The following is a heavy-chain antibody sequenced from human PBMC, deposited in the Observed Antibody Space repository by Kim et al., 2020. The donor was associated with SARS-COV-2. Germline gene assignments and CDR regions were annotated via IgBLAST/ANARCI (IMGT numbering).Heavy chain of an antibody. V-gene: IGHV3-30*18. J-gene: IGHJ4*02. CDR2: ISYDGRQT. Sequence: GGSLRLSCSASGFTFRQYGIHWVRQAPGKGLEWVAVISYDGRQTFFAASVQGRFTISRDNSKKKVSLQMNSLRLEDTAVYFCAKDLGGDHYFDHWGQGTLVTVSS. D-gene: IGHD3-10*01. CDR1: GFTFRQYG. CDR3: AKDLGGDHYFDH.